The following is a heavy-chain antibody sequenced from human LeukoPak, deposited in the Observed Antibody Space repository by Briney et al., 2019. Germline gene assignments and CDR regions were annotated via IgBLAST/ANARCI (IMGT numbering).Heavy chain of an antibody. CDR3: AKDPIVVVPARPWRTNWFDP. V-gene: IGHV3-48*01. Sequence: PWGSLRLSCAASGFTFSSYSMNWVRQAPGKGLEWVSYISSSSSTIYYADSVKGRFTISRDNAKNSLYLQMNSLRAEDTAVYYCAKDPIVVVPARPWRTNWFDPWGQGTLVTVSS. D-gene: IGHD2-2*01. CDR1: GFTFSSYS. CDR2: ISSSSSTI. J-gene: IGHJ5*02.